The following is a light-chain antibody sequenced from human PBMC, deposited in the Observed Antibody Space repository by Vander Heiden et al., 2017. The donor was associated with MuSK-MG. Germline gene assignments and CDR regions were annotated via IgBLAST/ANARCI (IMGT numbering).Light chain of an antibody. J-gene: IGKJ1*01. V-gene: IGKV3-15*01. CDR2: GAS. CDR1: QSIKRN. Sequence: DIVRTQSPATLSVSPGEGATLSCTASQSIKRNLAWFQQKAGQAPRLVMYGASTRATGIPGRFSGSKSGTEFTLTISSLQSEALAVYYCQEYDQWPLAFGQGTKVEI. CDR3: QEYDQWPLA.